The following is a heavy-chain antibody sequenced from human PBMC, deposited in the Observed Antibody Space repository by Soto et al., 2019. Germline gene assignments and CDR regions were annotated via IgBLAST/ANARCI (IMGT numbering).Heavy chain of an antibody. Sequence: QVQLVQSGAEVKKPGASVKVSCKASGYTFTSYGISWVRQAPGQGLEWMGWISAYNGNTTYAQKLQGRVTTTTDTSTSTAHLELRSLSSDDTAVYSCERELPPVDYWGQGTLVTISS. CDR1: GYTFTSYG. V-gene: IGHV1-18*01. CDR3: ERELPPVDY. J-gene: IGHJ4*02. CDR2: ISAYNGNT.